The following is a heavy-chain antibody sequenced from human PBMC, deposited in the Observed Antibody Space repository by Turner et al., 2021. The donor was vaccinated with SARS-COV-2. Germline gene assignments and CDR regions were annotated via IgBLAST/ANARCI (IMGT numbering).Heavy chain of an antibody. CDR3: AKVVLQGIPNFDY. V-gene: IGHV1-2*02. CDR2: VNPNSGGT. Sequence: QVQLVQSGAEVKKPGASVKVSCKTSGYTFTNYYMHWVRQAPGQGREWMGWVNPNSGGTNYALKVQGRVTMTSDTSITTAYMELSSLRSDDTAVYYCAKVVLQGIPNFDYWGQGTLVTVSS. J-gene: IGHJ4*02. CDR1: GYTFTNYY. D-gene: IGHD6-13*01.